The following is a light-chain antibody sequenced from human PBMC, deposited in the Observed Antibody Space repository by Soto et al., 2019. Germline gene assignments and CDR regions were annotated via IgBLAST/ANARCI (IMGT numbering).Light chain of an antibody. J-gene: IGKJ4*01. CDR3: QQSFITPPLT. CDR2: GAS. V-gene: IGKV1-39*01. Sequence: DIKMSQSPSSLSASIGDRITITCRASQSISTYLNWYQQKPGKAPRLLIYGASTLQNGVPSRFSGIGSATDYTLTISSLQPEDFATYYCQQSFITPPLTFGGGTTVEMK. CDR1: QSISTY.